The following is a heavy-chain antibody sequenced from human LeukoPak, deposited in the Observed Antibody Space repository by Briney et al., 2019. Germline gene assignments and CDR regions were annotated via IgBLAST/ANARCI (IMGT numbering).Heavy chain of an antibody. J-gene: IGHJ4*02. V-gene: IGHV3-49*03. CDR1: GFTFGDYA. CDR2: IRSKIYGGTT. Sequence: GESLRLSCTASGFTFGDYAMSWFRQAPGKGLEWVGFIRSKIYGGTTEYAASVKDRFTISRDDSKSIAYLQMNSLKTEDTAVYYCTRDQYSSGWYDILFDYWGQGTLVTVSS. CDR3: TRDQYSSGWYDILFDY. D-gene: IGHD6-19*01.